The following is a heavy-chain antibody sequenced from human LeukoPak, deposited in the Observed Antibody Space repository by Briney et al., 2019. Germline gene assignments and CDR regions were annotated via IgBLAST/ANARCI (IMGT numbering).Heavy chain of an antibody. V-gene: IGHV3-30-3*01. CDR1: GFTFSSYA. Sequence: PGRSLRLSCAASGFTFSSYAMHWVRQAPGKGLEWAAVISYDGSNKYYADSVKGRFTISRDNSKNTLYLQMNSLRAEDTAVYYCARDKARTSVVVPAAIYPWGQGTLVTVSS. J-gene: IGHJ5*02. D-gene: IGHD2-2*02. CDR2: ISYDGSNK. CDR3: ARDKARTSVVVPAAIYP.